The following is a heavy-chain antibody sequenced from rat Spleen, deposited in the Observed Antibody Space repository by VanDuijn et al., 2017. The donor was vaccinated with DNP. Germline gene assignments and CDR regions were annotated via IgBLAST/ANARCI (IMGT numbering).Heavy chain of an antibody. J-gene: IGHJ2*01. Sequence: EVQLVESDGGLVQPGRSQKLSCAASGFTFSDYYMAWVRQAPTKGLEWVATISDYGLTTYYRDSAKGRFTISRENAKSTLYLQVDSLRSEDTATYYCALSTGRGFDYWGQGVMVTVSS. CDR2: ISDYGLTT. V-gene: IGHV5-29*01. CDR1: GFTFSDYY. CDR3: ALSTGRGFDY. D-gene: IGHD5-1*01.